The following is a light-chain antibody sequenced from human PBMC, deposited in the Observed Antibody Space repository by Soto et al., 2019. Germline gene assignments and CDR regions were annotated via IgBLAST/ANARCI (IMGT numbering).Light chain of an antibody. CDR3: CADSGKMSWL. V-gene: IGLV2-23*01. J-gene: IGLJ3*02. Sequence: QSALTQPASVSGSTGQSITISCIGTTSDVGSYSLVSWYQQHQGKAPKIIIYEGNKRPSGVSNRFSGSKSGNTASLTISGLQAEDEAEYYCCADSGKMSWLFGGGTKLTVL. CDR1: TSDVGSYSL. CDR2: EGN.